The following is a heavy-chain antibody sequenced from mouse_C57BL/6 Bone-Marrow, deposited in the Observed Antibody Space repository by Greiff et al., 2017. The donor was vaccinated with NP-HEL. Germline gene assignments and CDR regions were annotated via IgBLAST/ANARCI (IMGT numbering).Heavy chain of an antibody. V-gene: IGHV8-8*01. CDR3: ARMMAITTVYYYAMDY. CDR1: GFSLSTFGMG. J-gene: IGHJ4*01. CDR2: IWWDDDK. Sequence: QVQLKESGPGILQPSQTLSLTCSFSGFSLSTFGMGVGWIRQPSGKGLEWLAHIWWDDDKYYNPALKSRLSISKDTSKNQVFLKIANVDTADTATYYCARMMAITTVYYYAMDYWGQGTSVTVSS. D-gene: IGHD1-1*01.